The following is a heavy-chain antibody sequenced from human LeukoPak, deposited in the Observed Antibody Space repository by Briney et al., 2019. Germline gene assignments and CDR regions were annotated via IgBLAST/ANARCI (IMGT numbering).Heavy chain of an antibody. CDR2: IYYSGST. D-gene: IGHD4-11*01. CDR1: GGSISSSSYY. V-gene: IGHV4-39*02. J-gene: IGHJ6*03. Sequence: SSETLSLTCTVSGGSISSSSYYWGWIRQPPGKGLEWIGSIYYSGSTYYNPSLKSRVTISVDTSKNQFSLKLSSVTAADTAVYYCARDLNTERDYYYYMDVWGKGTTVTVSS. CDR3: ARDLNTERDYYYYMDV.